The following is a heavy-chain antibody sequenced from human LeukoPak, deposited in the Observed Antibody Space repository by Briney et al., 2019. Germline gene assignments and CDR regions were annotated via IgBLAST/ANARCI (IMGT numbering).Heavy chain of an antibody. D-gene: IGHD2-2*01. CDR2: VNAGNGDT. Sequence: ASVKVSCKASGYSFTSFGVNWVRQAPGQRPEWIGWVNAGNGDTKYSEKFQGRVTISRDTSANTAYLELSSLTSDDTAVYYCARAFPRYCSSTSCYAYYYGMDVWGKGTTVTVSS. CDR1: GYSFTSFG. J-gene: IGHJ6*04. CDR3: ARAFPRYCSSTSCYAYYYGMDV. V-gene: IGHV1-3*01.